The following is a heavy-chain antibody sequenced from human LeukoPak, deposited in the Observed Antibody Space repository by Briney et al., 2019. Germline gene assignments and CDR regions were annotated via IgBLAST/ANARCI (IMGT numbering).Heavy chain of an antibody. Sequence: GASVKVSCKASGYTFTTYYMHWVRQAPGQGLEWMGIIDPSGGGTSYAQKFQGRVTMTRDTSTSTVYMELSSLRSDDTAVYYCARLSQQTFDIWGQGTLVTVSS. CDR2: IDPSGGGT. CDR3: ARLSQQTFDI. J-gene: IGHJ3*02. CDR1: GYTFTTYY. V-gene: IGHV1-46*01.